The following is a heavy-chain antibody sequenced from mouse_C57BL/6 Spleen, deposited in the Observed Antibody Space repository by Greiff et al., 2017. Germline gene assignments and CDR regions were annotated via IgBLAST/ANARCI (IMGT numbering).Heavy chain of an antibody. CDR2: ISGGGGNT. Sequence: EVKLVESGGGLVKPGGSLKLSCAASGFTFSSYTMSWVRQTPEKRLEWVATISGGGGNTYYPDSGKGRFTISRDNAKNTLYLQMSSLRSEDTALYYCARHEVVDAMDYWGQGTSVTVSS. J-gene: IGHJ4*01. CDR1: GFTFSSYT. V-gene: IGHV5-9*01. D-gene: IGHD1-1*01. CDR3: ARHEVVDAMDY.